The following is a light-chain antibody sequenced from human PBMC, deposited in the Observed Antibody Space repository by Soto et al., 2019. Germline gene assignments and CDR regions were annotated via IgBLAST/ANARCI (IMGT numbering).Light chain of an antibody. CDR3: GTWDSSLSAGV. CDR2: ESN. Sequence: QSALTQPPSLSAAPGQKVTISCSGSSSNIGNNYVSWYQQLPGTAPKLLIYESNKRPSGIPDRSSGSKSGTSATLGITGLQTGDEADYYCGTWDSSLSAGVFGTGTKVTVL. J-gene: IGLJ1*01. V-gene: IGLV1-51*02. CDR1: SSNIGNNY.